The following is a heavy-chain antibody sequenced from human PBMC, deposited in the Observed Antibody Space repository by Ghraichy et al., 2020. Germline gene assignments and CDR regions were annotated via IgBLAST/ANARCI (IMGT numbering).Heavy chain of an antibody. CDR1: GYSFSIYW. CDR2: VYPGDSDT. Sequence: GESLNISCKTSGYSFSIYWVAWVRLMPGKGLELMGLVYPGDSDTRYSPAFQGQVTISVDRSLRTTYLHWSSLRASDTAMYYCARQGWSDIDFWGQGTPVTVSS. CDR3: ARQGWSDIDF. D-gene: IGHD1-26*01. J-gene: IGHJ6*02. V-gene: IGHV5-51*01.